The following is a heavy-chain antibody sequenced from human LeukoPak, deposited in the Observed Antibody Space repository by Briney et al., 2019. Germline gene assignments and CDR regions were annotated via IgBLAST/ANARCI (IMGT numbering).Heavy chain of an antibody. CDR3: ARSITMVRGVINDALDI. Sequence: GGSLRLSCAASGFTFSSYWMSWVRQAPGKGLEWVANIKQDGSEKYYVDSVKGRFTISRDNAKNSLYLQMNSLRAEDTAVYYCARSITMVRGVINDALDIWGQGTMVTVSS. CDR1: GFTFSSYW. V-gene: IGHV3-7*01. J-gene: IGHJ3*02. CDR2: IKQDGSEK. D-gene: IGHD3-10*01.